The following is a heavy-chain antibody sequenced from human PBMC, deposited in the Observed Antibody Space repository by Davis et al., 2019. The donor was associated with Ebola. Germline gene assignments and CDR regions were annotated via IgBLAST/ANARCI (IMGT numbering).Heavy chain of an antibody. CDR1: GGSISSYY. Sequence: MPSETLSLTCTVSGGSISSYYWSWIRQPPGKGLEWIGYIYYSGSTNYNPSLKSRVTISVDTSKNQFSLKLSSVTAADTAVYYCARAPGVVTTYYYGMDVWGQGTTVTVSS. CDR3: ARAPGVVTTYYYGMDV. V-gene: IGHV4-59*12. J-gene: IGHJ6*02. CDR2: IYYSGST. D-gene: IGHD3-3*01.